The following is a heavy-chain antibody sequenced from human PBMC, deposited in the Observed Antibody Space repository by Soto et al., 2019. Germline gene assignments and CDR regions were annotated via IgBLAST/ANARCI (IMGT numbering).Heavy chain of an antibody. CDR3: ARQSGHPFHFDY. CDR2: IYYSGST. J-gene: IGHJ4*02. D-gene: IGHD1-26*01. V-gene: IGHV4-31*03. Sequence: PSETLSLTCTVSGGSISSGGYYWSWIRQHPGKGLEWIGYIYYSGSTYYNPSPKSRVTLSVDTSKNQFSLKLSSVTAADTAVYYCARQSGHPFHFDYWGQGTLVTVSS. CDR1: GGSISSGGYY.